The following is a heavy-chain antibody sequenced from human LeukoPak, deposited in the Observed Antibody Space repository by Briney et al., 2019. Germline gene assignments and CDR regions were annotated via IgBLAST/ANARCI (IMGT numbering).Heavy chain of an antibody. CDR3: GGPPYCSRLYWGPSGFGAFDN. Sequence: PSETLSLTCTVSGGSISSYYWSWIRQPPGKGLEWIGYIYYSGSTNYNPPLKSRVTISVDTSKNQFSLKLSSVTAADTAVYYCGGPPYCSRLYWGPSGFGAFDNWGQGTIVTGSS. J-gene: IGHJ3*02. V-gene: IGHV4-59*08. CDR2: IYYSGST. D-gene: IGHD6-13*01. CDR1: GGSISSYY.